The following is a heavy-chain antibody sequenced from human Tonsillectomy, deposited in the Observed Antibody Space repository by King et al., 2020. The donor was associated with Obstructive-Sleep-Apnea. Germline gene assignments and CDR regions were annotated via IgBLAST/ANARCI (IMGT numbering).Heavy chain of an antibody. J-gene: IGHJ1*01. CDR3: AIDHIPAADIGGRVH. CDR2: ISSSGTTK. V-gene: IGHV3-11*01. CDR1: GFTFSDYY. Sequence: VQLVESGGGLVKPGGSLRLSCAASGFTFSDYYMNWIRQAPGTGLEWLASISSSGTTKHYANSVKGRFTISRDNAKNSLYLQMNGLRAEDTAVYYCAIDHIPAADIGGRVHWGQGTLVTVSS. D-gene: IGHD6-13*01.